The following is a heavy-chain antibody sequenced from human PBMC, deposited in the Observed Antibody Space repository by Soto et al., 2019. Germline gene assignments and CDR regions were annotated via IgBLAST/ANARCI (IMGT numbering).Heavy chain of an antibody. D-gene: IGHD6-6*01. J-gene: IGHJ6*02. V-gene: IGHV1-46*01. Sequence: QVQLVQSGAEVKKPGASVKVSCKASGYTFTSYYMHWVRQAPGQGLEWMGIINPSGGSTSYAQKFQGRVTMTRDTSTSTVYMELSSLRSEDTAVYYCARVEGMGYSSSPNTAGMDVWGQGTTVTVSS. CDR1: GYTFTSYY. CDR3: ARVEGMGYSSSPNTAGMDV. CDR2: INPSGGST.